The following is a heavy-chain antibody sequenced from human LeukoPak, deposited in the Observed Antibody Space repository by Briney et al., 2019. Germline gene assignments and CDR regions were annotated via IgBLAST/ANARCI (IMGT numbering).Heavy chain of an antibody. V-gene: IGHV4-38-2*01. D-gene: IGHD3-10*01. Sequence: SETLSLTCAVSGFSIITGYYWGWIRQPPGKGLEWIGSIFYSGSTYQNPSLKSRVTISIDTSKNHFSLKLTSATAADTAVYYCARSAGDLGYEYYFNYWGQGTLVTVSS. CDR3: ARSAGDLGYEYYFNY. CDR1: GFSIITGYY. CDR2: IFYSGST. J-gene: IGHJ4*02.